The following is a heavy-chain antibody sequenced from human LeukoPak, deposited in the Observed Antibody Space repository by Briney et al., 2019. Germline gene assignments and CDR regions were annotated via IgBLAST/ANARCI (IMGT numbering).Heavy chain of an antibody. Sequence: SETLSLTCAVYGGSFSGYYWSWIRQPPGKGLEWIGEINHSGSTNYNPSLKSRVTISVDTSKNQFSLKLSSVTAAYTAVYYCARGLWVVATFLGYWGQGTLVTVSS. J-gene: IGHJ4*02. CDR3: ARGLWVVATFLGY. V-gene: IGHV4-34*01. CDR1: GGSFSGYY. D-gene: IGHD5-12*01. CDR2: INHSGST.